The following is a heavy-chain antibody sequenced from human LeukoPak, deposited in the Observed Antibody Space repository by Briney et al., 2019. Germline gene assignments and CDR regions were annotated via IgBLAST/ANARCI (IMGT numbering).Heavy chain of an antibody. J-gene: IGHJ4*02. V-gene: IGHV4-39*01. CDR3: ASGSGYGY. D-gene: IGHD3-22*01. Sequence: SETLSLTCTVSGGSISSSSYYWGWIRQPPGKGLEWIGSIYYSGSTYYNPSLKSRVTISVDTSKNQFSLKLSSVTAADTAVYYCASGSGYGYWGQGTLVTVSS. CDR1: GGSISSSSYY. CDR2: IYYSGST.